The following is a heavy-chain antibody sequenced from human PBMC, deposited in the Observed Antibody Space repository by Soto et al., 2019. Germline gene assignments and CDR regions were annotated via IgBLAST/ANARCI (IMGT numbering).Heavy chain of an antibody. CDR2: IIPIFGTA. J-gene: IGHJ5*02. CDR3: ARGRYNWNYSWFDP. Sequence: SVKVSCKASGGTFSSYAISWVRQAPGQGLEWMGGIIPIFGTANYAQKFQGRVTITADESTSTAYMELSSLRSEDTAVYYCARGRYNWNYSWFDPWGQGTLVTVSS. V-gene: IGHV1-69*13. D-gene: IGHD1-7*01. CDR1: GGTFSSYA.